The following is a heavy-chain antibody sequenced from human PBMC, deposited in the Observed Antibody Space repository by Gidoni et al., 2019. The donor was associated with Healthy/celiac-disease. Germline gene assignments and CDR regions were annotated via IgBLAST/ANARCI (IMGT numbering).Heavy chain of an antibody. CDR2: ISYDGSNK. D-gene: IGHD4-17*01. V-gene: IGHV3-30*18. J-gene: IGHJ4*02. CDR3: ANPDYGDQDY. Sequence: QVQLVESGGGVVQPGRSLRLSCAASGFTFSSYGMHWVRQAPGKGLEWVAVISYDGSNKYYADSVKGRFTISGDNSKNTLYLQMNSLRAEDTAVYYCANPDYGDQDYWGQGTLVTVSS. CDR1: GFTFSSYG.